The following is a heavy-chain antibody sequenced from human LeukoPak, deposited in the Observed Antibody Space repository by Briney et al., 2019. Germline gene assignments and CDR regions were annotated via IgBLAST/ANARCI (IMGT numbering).Heavy chain of an antibody. J-gene: IGHJ4*02. CDR3: AREDDFWSGVFDY. V-gene: IGHV1-69*01. Sequence: ASVKVSCRASGGTFSSYAISWVRRAPGQGLEWMGGIIPIFGTANYAQKFQGRVTITADESTSTAYMELSSLRSEDTAVYYCAREDDFWSGVFDYWGQGTLVTVSS. CDR1: GGTFSSYA. D-gene: IGHD3-3*01. CDR2: IIPIFGTA.